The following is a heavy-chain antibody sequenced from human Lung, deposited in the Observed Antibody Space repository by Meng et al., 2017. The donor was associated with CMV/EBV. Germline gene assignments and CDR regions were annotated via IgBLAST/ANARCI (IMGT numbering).Heavy chain of an antibody. D-gene: IGHD6-19*01. CDR2: INPNSGGT. CDR1: GYPFTGYY. Sequence: CKPSGYPFTGYYMHWVRQAPGQGLEWMGWINPNSGGTNYAQKFQGRVTMTRDTSISTAYMELSRLRSDDTAVYYCARVSAVAGTGGDWGQGTLVTVSS. V-gene: IGHV1-2*02. CDR3: ARVSAVAGTGGD. J-gene: IGHJ4*02.